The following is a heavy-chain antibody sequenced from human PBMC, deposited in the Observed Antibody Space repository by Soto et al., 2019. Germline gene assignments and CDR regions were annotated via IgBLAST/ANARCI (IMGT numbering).Heavy chain of an antibody. CDR3: ARLRSWYFDL. CDR2: IWYDGSKR. J-gene: IGHJ2*01. Sequence: QVQLVESGGGVVQPGRSLRLSCAASGFTFSSYGMHWVRQAPGKGLEWVAVIWYDGSKRYYADSVKGRFTISRDNSKNMLYVQMNSLRAEDTAVYYCARLRSWYFDLWGRGTLVTVSS. V-gene: IGHV3-33*01. CDR1: GFTFSSYG.